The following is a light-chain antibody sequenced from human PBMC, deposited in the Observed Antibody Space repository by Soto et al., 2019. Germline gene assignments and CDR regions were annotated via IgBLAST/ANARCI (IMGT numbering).Light chain of an antibody. Sequence: DIQMTQSPSSLSASVGDRVTITCRASQSISSYLNWYQQKPGKAPKLLIYAASSLQSGVPSRFSGSGCGTASLPTTSILQPEDFANYCCQQVCTTPQTFGQGTK. J-gene: IGKJ1*01. CDR3: QQVCTTPQT. CDR1: QSISSY. V-gene: IGKV1-39*01. CDR2: AAS.